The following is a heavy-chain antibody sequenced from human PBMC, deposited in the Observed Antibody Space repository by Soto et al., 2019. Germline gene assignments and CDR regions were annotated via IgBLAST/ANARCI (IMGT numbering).Heavy chain of an antibody. D-gene: IGHD2-21*02. V-gene: IGHV3-30*18. Sequence: QVQLVESGGGVVQPGRSLRLSCAASGFTFSSYGMHWVRHAPGKGLEWVAVISYDGSNKYYADSVKGRFTISRDNSKNTLYLQMNSLRAEDTAVYYCAKDRCGCDCHYYYYGMDVWGQGTTVTVSS. J-gene: IGHJ6*02. CDR3: AKDRCGCDCHYYYYGMDV. CDR1: GFTFSSYG. CDR2: ISYDGSNK.